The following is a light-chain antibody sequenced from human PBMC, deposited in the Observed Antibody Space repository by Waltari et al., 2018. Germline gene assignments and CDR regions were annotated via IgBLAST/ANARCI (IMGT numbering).Light chain of an antibody. CDR3: SSYTTTSSLLVV. CDR2: DVN. V-gene: IGLV2-14*03. CDR1: SSYIGRYTY. Sequence: QSALTQPASVSGSPGQSITISCTGTSSYIGRYTYVSWYQHHPGKAPKLMIFDVNNRPSGVSNRFSGSKSGNTASLTISGLQAEDEADYYCSSYTTTSSLLVVFGGGTKLTVL. J-gene: IGLJ2*01.